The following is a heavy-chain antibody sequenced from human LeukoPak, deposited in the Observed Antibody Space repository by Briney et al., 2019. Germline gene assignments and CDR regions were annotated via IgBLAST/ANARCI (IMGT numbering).Heavy chain of an antibody. CDR1: GFTFSGSW. CDR2: ISYDGSNK. J-gene: IGHJ4*02. D-gene: IGHD2-2*01. Sequence: GGPLRLSCAASGFTFSGSWMHWVRQAPGKGLEWVAVISYDGSNKYYADSVKGRFTISRDNSKNTLYLQMNSLRAEDTAVYYCAKDGGYCSSTSCYADWGQGTLVTVSS. V-gene: IGHV3-30*18. CDR3: AKDGGYCSSTSCYAD.